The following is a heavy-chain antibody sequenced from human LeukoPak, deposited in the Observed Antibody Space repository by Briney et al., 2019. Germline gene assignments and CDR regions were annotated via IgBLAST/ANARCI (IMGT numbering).Heavy chain of an antibody. CDR1: GFVFSRYW. CDR3: ARVDYGDYAGEDY. CDR2: IKQDGGEK. D-gene: IGHD4-17*01. J-gene: IGHJ4*02. V-gene: IGHV3-7*01. Sequence: GGSLRLSCAASGFVFSRYWMTWVRQAPGKGLEWVANIKQDGGEKYYVDSVKGRFTITRDNAKNSLYLQMNSLRAEDTAVYYCARVDYGDYAGEDYWGQGTLVTVSS.